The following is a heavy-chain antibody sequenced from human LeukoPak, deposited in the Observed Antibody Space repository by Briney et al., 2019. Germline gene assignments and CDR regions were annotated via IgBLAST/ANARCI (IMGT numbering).Heavy chain of an antibody. Sequence: GRSLRLSCAASGFSFSSYAMNWVRQAPGKGLEWVAVISFDGRDKYYADSVKGRFTISRDNSTNTVYLQMNSLRAEDTALYYCAREYGDYVISNYWGQGTLVAVSS. CDR3: AREYGDYVISNY. CDR2: ISFDGRDK. CDR1: GFSFSSYA. D-gene: IGHD4-17*01. J-gene: IGHJ4*02. V-gene: IGHV3-30*04.